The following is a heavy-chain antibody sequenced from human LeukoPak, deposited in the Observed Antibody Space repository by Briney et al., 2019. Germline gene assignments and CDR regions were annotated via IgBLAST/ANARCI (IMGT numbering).Heavy chain of an antibody. CDR1: GFSLITNEVG. V-gene: IGHV2-5*01. Sequence: SGPTLVNPTQTLTLTCTFSGFSLITNEVGVGWIRQPPGKALEWLALFYYNNNKFYSPSLENRVTVSKDTSKNQVVLTLTNMDPMDTATYYCAHQEYDNGWHPFQHWGQGNLVTVSS. J-gene: IGHJ1*01. D-gene: IGHD6-19*01. CDR2: FYYNNNK. CDR3: AHQEYDNGWHPFQH.